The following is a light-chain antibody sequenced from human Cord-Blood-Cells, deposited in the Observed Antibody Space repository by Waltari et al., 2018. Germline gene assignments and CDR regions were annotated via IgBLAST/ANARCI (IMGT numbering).Light chain of an antibody. CDR3: QQYDNLHT. Sequence: DIQMTQSPSSLSASVGDRVTITCQASQDISNYLNWYQQKPGKAPKLLIYDASNLETGVPSRFSGSGSGTDFTFTVSSLQPEDIATYYCQQYDNLHTFGQGTK. CDR2: DAS. CDR1: QDISNY. J-gene: IGKJ2*01. V-gene: IGKV1-33*01.